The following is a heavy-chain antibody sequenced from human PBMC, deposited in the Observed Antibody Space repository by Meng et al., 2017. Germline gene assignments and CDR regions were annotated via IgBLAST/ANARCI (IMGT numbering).Heavy chain of an antibody. D-gene: IGHD6-19*01. CDR3: HSGWYQAGDDY. CDR1: GGTFSSYA. CDR2: IIPIFGTA. V-gene: IGHV1-69*06. Sequence: QVQLLQSGAEVKTPGSSVKVSCKASGGTFSSYAISWVRQAPGQGLEWMGGIIPIFGTANYAQKFQGRVTITADKSTSTAYMELSSLRSEDTAVYYCHSGWYQAGDDYWGQGTLVTVSS. J-gene: IGHJ4*02.